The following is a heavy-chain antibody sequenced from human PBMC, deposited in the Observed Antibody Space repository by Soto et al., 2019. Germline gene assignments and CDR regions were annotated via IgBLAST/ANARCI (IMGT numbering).Heavy chain of an antibody. V-gene: IGHV4-34*01. CDR1: GGSFSGYY. Sequence: SETLSLTCAVYGGSFSGYYWSWIRQPPGKGLEWIGEINHSGSTNYNPSLKSRVTISVDTSKNQFSLKLSSVTAADTAVYYCARVLSSGYYHEPYYYYGMDVWGQGTTVTVSS. D-gene: IGHD3-22*01. J-gene: IGHJ6*02. CDR2: INHSGST. CDR3: ARVLSSGYYHEPYYYYGMDV.